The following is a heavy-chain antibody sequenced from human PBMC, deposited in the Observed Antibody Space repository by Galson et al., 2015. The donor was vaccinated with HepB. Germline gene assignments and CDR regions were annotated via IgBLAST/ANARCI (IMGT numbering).Heavy chain of an antibody. CDR1: GFTFSSYS. J-gene: IGHJ3*02. V-gene: IGHV3-21*01. D-gene: IGHD3-10*01. CDR2: ISRGGSYI. CDR3: ARIPAAILLWFGEVEDDAFDI. Sequence: SLRLSCAASGFTFSSYSMNWAGQAPGRGREWVYSISRGGSYIYYAASVKGRFTISRDNAKNSQYLQMNSLRAEDTAVYYCARIPAAILLWFGEVEDDAFDIWGQGTMVTVSS.